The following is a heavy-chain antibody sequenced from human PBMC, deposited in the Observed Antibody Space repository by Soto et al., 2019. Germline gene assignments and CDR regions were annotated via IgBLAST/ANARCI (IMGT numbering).Heavy chain of an antibody. Sequence: QVQLQESGPGLVKPSETLSLTCVVSGDSISSYYCMWIRQPPGKGLESIGYLYYGRSANYNPSLTSRVTLSVDTSTNQCSLTLSSMTAADTAVYYCALRSMAVVPEYWGQGTLVTVSS. V-gene: IGHV4-59*01. CDR1: GDSISSYY. CDR2: LYYGRSA. D-gene: IGHD3-22*01. J-gene: IGHJ4*02. CDR3: ALRSMAVVPEY.